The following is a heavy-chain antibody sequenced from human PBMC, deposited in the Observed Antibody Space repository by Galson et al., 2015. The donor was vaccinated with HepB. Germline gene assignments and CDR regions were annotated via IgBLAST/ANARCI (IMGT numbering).Heavy chain of an antibody. CDR3: ARETQFRYFDWFIDY. CDR2: IYSGGRT. V-gene: IGHV3-53*01. J-gene: IGHJ4*02. D-gene: IGHD3-9*01. CDR1: GFTVSTNY. Sequence: SLRLSCAASGFTVSTNYMSWVRQAPGKGLEWVSVIYSGGRTYYADSVKGRFTISRDNSKNTLYLQMNSLRAGDTAVYYCARETQFRYFDWFIDYWGQGTLVSVSS.